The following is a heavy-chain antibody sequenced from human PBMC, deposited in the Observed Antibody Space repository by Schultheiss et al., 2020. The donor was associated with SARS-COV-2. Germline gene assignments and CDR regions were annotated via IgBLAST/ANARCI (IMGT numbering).Heavy chain of an antibody. CDR1: GFTFSSYA. J-gene: IGHJ6*02. V-gene: IGHV3-23*01. Sequence: GGSLRLSCAASGFTFSSYAMHWVRQAPGKGLEWVSAISGSGGSTYYADSVKGRFTISRDNSKNTLYLQMNSLRAEDTAVYYCAKHYDILTGGMDVWGQGTTVTVSS. D-gene: IGHD3-9*01. CDR3: AKHYDILTGGMDV. CDR2: ISGSGGST.